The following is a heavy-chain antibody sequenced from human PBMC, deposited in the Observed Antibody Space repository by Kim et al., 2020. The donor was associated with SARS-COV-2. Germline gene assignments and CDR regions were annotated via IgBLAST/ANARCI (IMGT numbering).Heavy chain of an antibody. CDR3: ARVNYYDSSGYPPEPEQKDY. V-gene: IGHV4-30-4*01. J-gene: IGHJ4*02. Sequence: SETLSLTCTVSGGSISSGDYYWSWIRQPPGKGLEWIGYIYYSGSTYYNPSLKSRVTISVDTSKNQFSLKLSSVTAADTAVYYCARVNYYDSSGYPPEPEQKDYWGQGTLVTVSS. CDR1: GGSISSGDYY. D-gene: IGHD3-22*01. CDR2: IYYSGST.